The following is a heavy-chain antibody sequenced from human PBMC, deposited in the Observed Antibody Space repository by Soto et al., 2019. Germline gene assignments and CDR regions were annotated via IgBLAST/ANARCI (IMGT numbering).Heavy chain of an antibody. Sequence: SETLSLTCTVSGGSISSSSYYWGWIRQPPGKGLEWIGSIYYSGSTYYNPSLKSRVTISVDTSKNQFSLKLSSVTAADTAVYYCARHNNWNYRGRWFDPWGQGTLVTVSS. V-gene: IGHV4-39*01. CDR1: GGSISSSSYY. CDR2: IYYSGST. CDR3: ARHNNWNYRGRWFDP. D-gene: IGHD1-7*01. J-gene: IGHJ5*02.